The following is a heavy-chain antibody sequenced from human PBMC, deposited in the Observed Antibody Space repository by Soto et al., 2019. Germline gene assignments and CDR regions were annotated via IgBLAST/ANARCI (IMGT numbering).Heavy chain of an antibody. J-gene: IGHJ6*02. V-gene: IGHV1-8*01. CDR2: MNPNSGNT. CDR3: ARDFNYGSGSLPYHYGMDV. D-gene: IGHD3-10*01. Sequence: ASVKVSCKASGYTFTSYDINWVRQATGQGLEWMGWMNPNSGNTGYAQKFQGRVTMTRNTSISTAYMELSSLRSEDTAVYYCARDFNYGSGSLPYHYGMDVWGQGTTVTVSS. CDR1: GYTFTSYD.